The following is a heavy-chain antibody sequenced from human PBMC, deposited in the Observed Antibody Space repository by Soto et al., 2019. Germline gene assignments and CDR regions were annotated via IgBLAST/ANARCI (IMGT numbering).Heavy chain of an antibody. J-gene: IGHJ5*02. CDR1: GFTFNAYA. V-gene: IGHV3-23*01. CDR2: ISGSGGTT. CDR3: AKGSVSYTLTTLSADL. Sequence: EVQLLESGGGLVQPGGSLRLSCAASGFTFNAYAMSWVRQVPGRGLEWVSGISGSGGTTYYTDSVKGRSTISRDSSKNTLYLQINSLRAEDTSLYYCAKGSVSYTLTTLSADLWGQGTLVTVSS. D-gene: IGHD3-22*01.